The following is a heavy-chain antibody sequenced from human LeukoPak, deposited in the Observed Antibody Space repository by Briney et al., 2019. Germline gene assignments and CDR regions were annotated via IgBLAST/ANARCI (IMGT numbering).Heavy chain of an antibody. CDR3: AKGLSYYYGSGSRKKEYYFDY. J-gene: IGHJ4*02. D-gene: IGHD3-10*01. CDR1: GFTVSSNY. CDR2: ISGSGGST. V-gene: IGHV3-23*01. Sequence: GGSLRLSCAASGFTVSSNYMSWVRQAPGKGLEWVSAISGSGGSTYYADSVKGRFTISRDNSKNTLYLQMNSLRAEDTAVYYCAKGLSYYYGSGSRKKEYYFDYWGQGTLVTVSS.